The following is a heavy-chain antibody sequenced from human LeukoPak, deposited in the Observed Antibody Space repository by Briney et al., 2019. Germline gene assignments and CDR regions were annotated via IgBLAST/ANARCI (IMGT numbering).Heavy chain of an antibody. CDR1: GYTFSDYY. V-gene: IGHV1-2*06. D-gene: IGHD3-16*01. CDR2: INPNSGGK. Sequence: GASVKVSCKTSGYTFSDYYMHWVRQAPGQGLEWMGRINPNSGGKNYAQKFQDRVTMTRDTSTSTAYMELSSLRSDDTAVYYCARTWGSYSSDSWGQGTLVTVSS. J-gene: IGHJ4*02. CDR3: ARTWGSYSSDS.